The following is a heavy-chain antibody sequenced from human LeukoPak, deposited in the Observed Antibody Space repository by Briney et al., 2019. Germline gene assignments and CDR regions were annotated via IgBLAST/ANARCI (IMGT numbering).Heavy chain of an antibody. J-gene: IGHJ4*02. Sequence: GASVKVSCKASGGTFSSYAITWVRQAPGQGLEWMGWINPNSGGTNYAQKFQGRVTMTRDTSISTAYMELSRLRSDDTAVYYCAKDDGSGWYQIDYWGQGTLVTVSS. V-gene: IGHV1-2*02. D-gene: IGHD6-19*01. CDR1: GGTFSSYA. CDR3: AKDDGSGWYQIDY. CDR2: INPNSGGT.